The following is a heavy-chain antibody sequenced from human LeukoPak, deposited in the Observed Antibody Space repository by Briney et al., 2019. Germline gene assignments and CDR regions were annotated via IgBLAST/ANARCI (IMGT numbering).Heavy chain of an antibody. V-gene: IGHV3-11*01. J-gene: IGHJ6*02. D-gene: IGHD6-13*01. CDR1: GFTFSDDY. CDR3: ASQMNGYSSSRGTYYYYGMDV. CDR2: ISSSGSTI. Sequence: GGSLRLSCAASGFTFSDDYMSWIRQAPGKGLEWVSYISSSGSTIYYADSVKGRFTISRDNAKNSLYLQINSLRAEDTAVYYCASQMNGYSSSRGTYYYYGMDVWGQGTTVTVSS.